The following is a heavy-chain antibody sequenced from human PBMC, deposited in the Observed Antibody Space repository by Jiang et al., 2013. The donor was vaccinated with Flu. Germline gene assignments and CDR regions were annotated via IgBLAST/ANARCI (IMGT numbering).Heavy chain of an antibody. J-gene: IGHJ6*02. CDR3: ARAPDIVVVPAALTGYYYYGMDV. D-gene: IGHD2-2*01. CDR2: ISSSSTI. V-gene: IGHV3-69-1*01. Sequence: YISSSSTIYYADSVKGRFTISRDNAKNSLYLQMNSLRDEDTAVYYCARAPDIVVVPAALTGYYYYGMDVWGQGTTVTVSS.